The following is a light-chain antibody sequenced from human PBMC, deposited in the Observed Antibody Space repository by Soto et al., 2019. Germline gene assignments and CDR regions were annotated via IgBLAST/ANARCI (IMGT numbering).Light chain of an antibody. CDR2: AAS. J-gene: IGKJ1*01. V-gene: IGKV1-39*01. Sequence: ITRCPCSLSSYLKKRFTITCRASQSSSSYLYWYQQKPGKAPKLLIYAASSLQSGVPSRFSGSGSVSDSTRSNSSQHCEDGVPSYPQHRYRTPRTFGQGTKVDIK. CDR3: QHRYRTPRT. CDR1: QSSSSY.